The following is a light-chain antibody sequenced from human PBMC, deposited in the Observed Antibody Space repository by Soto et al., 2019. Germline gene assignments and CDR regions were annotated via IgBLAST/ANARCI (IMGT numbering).Light chain of an antibody. CDR3: SSYTDSSNYV. CDR2: EAS. CDR1: SSDVGSYTL. V-gene: IGLV2-14*02. J-gene: IGLJ1*01. Sequence: QSALTQPASVSGSPGQSITISCTGTSSDVGSYTLVSWYQQHPGKAPKLMIFEASKRPSGVSHRFSGSKSGNTASLTISGLQAEDEADYYCSSYTDSSNYVFGTGTKVTVL.